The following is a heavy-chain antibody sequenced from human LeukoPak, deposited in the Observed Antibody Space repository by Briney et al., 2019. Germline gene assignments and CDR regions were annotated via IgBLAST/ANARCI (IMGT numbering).Heavy chain of an antibody. CDR2: IYPGDSDT. V-gene: IGHV5-51*01. Sequence: GESLKISCKGSGYSFTSYWIGWVSQMPGKGLEWMGIIYPGDSDTRYSPSFQGQVTISADKSISTAYLQWSSLKASDTAMYYCARECTDSSGYQTWFDPWGQGTLVTVSS. CDR1: GYSFTSYW. D-gene: IGHD3-22*01. CDR3: ARECTDSSGYQTWFDP. J-gene: IGHJ5*02.